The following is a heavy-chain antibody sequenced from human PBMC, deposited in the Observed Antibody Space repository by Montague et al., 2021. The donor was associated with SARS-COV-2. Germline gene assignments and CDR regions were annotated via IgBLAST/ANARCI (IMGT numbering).Heavy chain of an antibody. CDR3: AATEYFASGYYDF. J-gene: IGHJ4*02. V-gene: IGHV4-59*08. CDR2: IYYSGTT. D-gene: IGHD2/OR15-2a*01. Sequence: SETLSLTCTVSGGSISGYFWSWIRQSPGKGLEWIGYIYYSGTTKYNPALKSRVAISLETSKNQFSLKLNSVTAADTAVYYCAATEYFASGYYDFWGQGTWVTVSS. CDR1: GGSISGYF.